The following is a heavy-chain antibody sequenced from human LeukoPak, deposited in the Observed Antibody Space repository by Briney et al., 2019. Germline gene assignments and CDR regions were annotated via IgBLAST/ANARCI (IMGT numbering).Heavy chain of an antibody. V-gene: IGHV3-23*01. CDR3: AKRIRVNWFDP. Sequence: PGWSLRLSCAASGFTFSSYGMSWVRQAPGKGLEWVSASGSGGSTYYADSVKGRFTISRDNSKNTLYLQMNSLRAEDTAVYYCAKRIRVNWFDPWGQGTLVTVSS. J-gene: IGHJ5*02. CDR2: SGSGGST. CDR1: GFTFSSYG.